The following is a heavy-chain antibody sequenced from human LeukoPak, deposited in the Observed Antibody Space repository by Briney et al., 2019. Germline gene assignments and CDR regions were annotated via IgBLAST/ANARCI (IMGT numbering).Heavy chain of an antibody. CDR2: IITIFGTA. D-gene: IGHD3-3*01. CDR3: AIYDSDFWSGYYEY. CDR1: GYTFTGYY. V-gene: IGHV1-69*06. Sequence: SVKVSCKASGYTFTGYYMHWVRQAPGQGLEWMGGIITIFGTANYAQKFQGRVTITADKSTSTAYMELSSLRSEDTAVYYCAIYDSDFWSGYYEYWGQGTLVTVSS. J-gene: IGHJ4*02.